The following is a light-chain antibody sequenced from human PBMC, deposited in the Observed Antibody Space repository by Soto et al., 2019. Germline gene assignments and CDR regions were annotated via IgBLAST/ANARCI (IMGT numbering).Light chain of an antibody. CDR1: SSDVGGYNY. V-gene: IGLV2-11*01. CDR2: DIT. CDR3: CSNAGRYSWV. Sequence: QSALTQPRSVSGSPGQSVTISCTGTSSDVGGYNYVSWYQQHPGIAPQLIIYDITKRPSGVPDRCSGSKSGNTASLTISGLQAEEEADYYCCSNAGRYSWVFGGGTKLTVL. J-gene: IGLJ3*02.